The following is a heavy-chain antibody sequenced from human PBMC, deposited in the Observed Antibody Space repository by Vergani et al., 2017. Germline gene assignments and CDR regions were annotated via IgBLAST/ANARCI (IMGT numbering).Heavy chain of an antibody. V-gene: IGHV3-21*01. CDR1: GFTFSSYS. J-gene: IGHJ4*02. D-gene: IGHD5-18*01. CDR3: ARDRTAMGPAGY. Sequence: EVQLVESGGGLVKPGGSLRLSCAASGFTFSSYSMNWVRQAPGKVLEWVSSISSSSSYIYYADSVKGRFTISRDNAKNSLYLQMNSLRAEDTAVYYCARDRTAMGPAGYWGQGTLVTVSS. CDR2: ISSSSSYI.